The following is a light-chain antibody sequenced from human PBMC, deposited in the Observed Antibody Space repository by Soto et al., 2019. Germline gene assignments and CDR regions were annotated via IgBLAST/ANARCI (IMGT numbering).Light chain of an antibody. V-gene: IGKV2-28*01. CDR2: LGS. CDR3: XXXXXTPRT. Sequence: VMTQSPLSLPVTPGEPASISCRSSQSLLHSNGYNFLDWYLQKPGQSPQLLIYLGSNRASGVPDRFSGSGSGTDFTLKIXRXEXXXXXVXXXXXXXXTPRTFGQGTKVEIK. J-gene: IGKJ1*01. CDR1: QSLLHSNGYNF.